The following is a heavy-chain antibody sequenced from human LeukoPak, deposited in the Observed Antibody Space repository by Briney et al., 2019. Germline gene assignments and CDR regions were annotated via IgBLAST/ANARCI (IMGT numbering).Heavy chain of an antibody. J-gene: IGHJ4*02. CDR1: GCTFTSYG. CDR2: ISAYNGNT. D-gene: IGHD3-3*01. V-gene: IGHV1-18*01. CDR3: ARVVFDFWSGLYYFDY. Sequence: ASVTVSCKASGCTFTSYGISWVRQAPGQGLEWMGWISAYNGNTNYAQKLQGRVTMTTDTSTSTAYMELRSLRSDDTAVYYCARVVFDFWSGLYYFDYWGQGTLVTVSS.